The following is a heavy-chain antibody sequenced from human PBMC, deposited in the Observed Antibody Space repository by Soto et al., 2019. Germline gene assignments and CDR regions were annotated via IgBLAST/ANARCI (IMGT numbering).Heavy chain of an antibody. CDR3: VKDFRVGYDWTHD. D-gene: IGHD5-12*01. J-gene: IGHJ4*02. Sequence: DVQLLESGGDLVQPGGSLRLSCAASGFIFSNYAMSWVRQAPGKGLEWVSLIRGSGGPTNYADSVKGRFTVSRDNSKHILLLQMNSLRAEYTAVYYCVKDFRVGYDWTHDWGQGTLVTVSS. CDR1: GFIFSNYA. CDR2: IRGSGGPT. V-gene: IGHV3-23*01.